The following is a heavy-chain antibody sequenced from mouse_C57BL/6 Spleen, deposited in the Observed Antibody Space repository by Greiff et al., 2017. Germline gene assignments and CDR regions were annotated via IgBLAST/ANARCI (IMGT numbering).Heavy chain of an antibody. V-gene: IGHV1-42*01. CDR3: ARAYDYSLFDY. Sequence: VQLQQSGPELVKPGASVKISCKASGYSFTGYYMHWVKQSPEKSLEWIGEINPSTGGTTYNQKFKAKATLTVDKSSSTAYMQLKSLTSEDSAVYDCARAYDYSLFDYWGQGTTLTVSS. D-gene: IGHD2-4*01. J-gene: IGHJ2*01. CDR1: GYSFTGYY. CDR2: INPSTGGT.